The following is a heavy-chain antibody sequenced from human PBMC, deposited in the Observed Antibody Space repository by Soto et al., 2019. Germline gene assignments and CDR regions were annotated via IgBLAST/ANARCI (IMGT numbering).Heavy chain of an antibody. CDR3: ARPSGSYSNWYFDL. Sequence: QLLESGPGLVKPSETLSLTCTVSGGSISSSSYYWGWIRQPPGKGLEWIGSIYYSGSTYYNPSLKSRVTISVDTSKNQFSLKLSSVTAADTAVYYCARPSGSYSNWYFDLWGRGTLVTVSS. D-gene: IGHD1-26*01. J-gene: IGHJ2*01. V-gene: IGHV4-39*01. CDR2: IYYSGST. CDR1: GGSISSSSYY.